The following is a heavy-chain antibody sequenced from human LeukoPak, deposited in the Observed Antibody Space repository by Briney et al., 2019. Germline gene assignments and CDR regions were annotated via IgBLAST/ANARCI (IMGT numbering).Heavy chain of an antibody. CDR3: AKDISDILTTTFDY. J-gene: IGHJ4*02. V-gene: IGHV3-74*01. CDR1: GVTFSNYW. Sequence: GGSLRLSCAASGVTFSNYWMHWVRHAPGKGLEWVSRVNSDVSFKYYADSVKSRFTISRDNAKNSLYLQMNSLRAEDTALYYCAKDISDILTTTFDYWGQGPLVTVSS. CDR2: VNSDVSFK. D-gene: IGHD3-9*01.